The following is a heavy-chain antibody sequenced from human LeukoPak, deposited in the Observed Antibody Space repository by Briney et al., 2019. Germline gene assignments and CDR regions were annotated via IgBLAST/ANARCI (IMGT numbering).Heavy chain of an antibody. Sequence: PGGSLRLSCAASGFTFSSSGMHWVRQAPGKGLEWVAVVSYDGRNKYYADSVKGRFTISRDNSKNTLYLQMNSLRAEDTAVYYCARAPPIYDSSGYLSYWGQGTLVTVSS. CDR1: GFTFSSSG. CDR3: ARAPPIYDSSGYLSY. CDR2: VSYDGRNK. V-gene: IGHV3-30*03. D-gene: IGHD3-22*01. J-gene: IGHJ4*02.